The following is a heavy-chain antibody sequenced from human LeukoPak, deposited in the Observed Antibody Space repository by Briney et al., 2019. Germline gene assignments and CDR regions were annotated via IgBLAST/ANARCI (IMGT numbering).Heavy chain of an antibody. D-gene: IGHD3-10*01. CDR1: GYTFTNYG. J-gene: IGHJ6*03. CDR2: ISAYNGNT. CDR3: ARYGSGSYYDYYYYMDV. Sequence: ASVKVSCKASGYTFTNYGISWVRQAPGQGLEWMGWISAYNGNTNYAQKLRGRVTMTTDTSTSTAYMELRSLRSDDTAVYYCARYGSGSYYDYYYYMDVWGKGTTVTVSS. V-gene: IGHV1-18*01.